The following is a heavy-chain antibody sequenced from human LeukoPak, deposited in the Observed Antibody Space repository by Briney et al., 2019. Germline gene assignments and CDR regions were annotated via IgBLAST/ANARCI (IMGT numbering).Heavy chain of an antibody. CDR2: IKQDGSEV. CDR3: ARRCSGGSCPGTY. D-gene: IGHD2-15*01. J-gene: IGHJ4*02. V-gene: IGHV3-7*01. Sequence: QTGGSLRLSCAASGFTFSSYWMSWVRQAPGKGLEWVANIKQDGSEVYYVDSVKGRFTISRDNAKNSLYLQMNSLRAEDTAVYYCARRCSGGSCPGTYWGQGTLVTVSS. CDR1: GFTFSSYW.